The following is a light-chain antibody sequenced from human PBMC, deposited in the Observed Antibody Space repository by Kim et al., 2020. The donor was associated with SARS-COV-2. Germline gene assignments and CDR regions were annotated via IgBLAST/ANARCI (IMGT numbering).Light chain of an antibody. CDR3: LQDYNLPPT. Sequence: ASVGDKVTITCRASQAISDYLDWYQQKPGEAPKLLISAASSLKVGVPSRFSGSGSGTDFSLTITSLQPEDFATYYCLQDYNLPPTFGQGTKVDIK. CDR2: AAS. J-gene: IGKJ1*01. V-gene: IGKV1-6*02. CDR1: QAISDY.